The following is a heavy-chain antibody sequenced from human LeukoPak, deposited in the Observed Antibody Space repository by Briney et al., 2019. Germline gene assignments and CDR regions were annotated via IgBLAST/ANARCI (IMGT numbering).Heavy chain of an antibody. D-gene: IGHD6-13*01. V-gene: IGHV4-38-2*01. Sequence: SETLSLTCAVSGYSISSGYYWGWIRQPPGNGLEWIESIYHSGSTYYNPSLKSRVTISVDTSKNQFSLKLSSVTAADTAVYYCARVRQQLGHYFDYWGQGTLVTVSS. J-gene: IGHJ4*02. CDR2: IYHSGST. CDR3: ARVRQQLGHYFDY. CDR1: GYSISSGYY.